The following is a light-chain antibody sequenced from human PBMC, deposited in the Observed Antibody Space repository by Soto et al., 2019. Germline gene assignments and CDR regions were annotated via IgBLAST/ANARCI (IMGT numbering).Light chain of an antibody. CDR1: SSDAGGYNY. CDR3: SAYTSSSTLDV. V-gene: IGLV2-14*01. Sequence: QSALTQPASVSGSPGQSITISCTGTSSDAGGYNYVSCYQQHPGKAPKVMIYDVSNRPSGVSNCFSGSKSGITASLTVAGLLAEDEADYYCSAYTSSSTLDVVGTGTKVNVL. CDR2: DVS. J-gene: IGLJ1*01.